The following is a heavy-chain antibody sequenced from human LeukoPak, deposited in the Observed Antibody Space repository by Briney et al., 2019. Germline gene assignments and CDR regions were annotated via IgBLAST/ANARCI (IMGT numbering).Heavy chain of an antibody. D-gene: IGHD3-10*01. V-gene: IGHV4-34*01. Sequence: SETLSLTCAVYGGSFSGYYWSWIRQPPGKGLEWIGEINHSGSTNYNPSLKRRVTISVDTSKNQFSLKLSSVTAADTAVYYCASWYYYGSGSFYGMDVWGQGTTVTVSS. CDR1: GGSFSGYY. J-gene: IGHJ6*02. CDR3: ASWYYYGSGSFYGMDV. CDR2: INHSGST.